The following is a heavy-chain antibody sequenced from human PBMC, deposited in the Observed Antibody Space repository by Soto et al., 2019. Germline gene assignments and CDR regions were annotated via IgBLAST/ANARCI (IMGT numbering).Heavy chain of an antibody. CDR2: IIPVLGPA. CDR3: VRAAKRYFDY. V-gene: IGHV1-69*10. J-gene: IGHJ4*02. Sequence: SVKVSCKASGGTYNTFAISWVRQAPGQGLEWMGGIIPVLGPAYYAQKFQGRVTITADKSTTTAYLELTSLRSEDTAVYYCVRAAKRYFDYWGQGTLVTVSS. CDR1: GGTYNTFA.